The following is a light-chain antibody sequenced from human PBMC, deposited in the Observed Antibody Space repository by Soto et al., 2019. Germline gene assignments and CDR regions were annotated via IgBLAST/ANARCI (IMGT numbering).Light chain of an antibody. Sequence: AIQLTQSPSSLSASVGDRVTITCRASQGISSALAWYQQKPAKAPKLLIYDASSLESGVPSRFSGSGSGTDFTLTISSLQPEDFETYYCQQFNNYHQDFRPGTKVHI. CDR1: QGISSA. V-gene: IGKV1D-13*01. CDR2: DAS. J-gene: IGKJ3*01. CDR3: QQFNNYHQD.